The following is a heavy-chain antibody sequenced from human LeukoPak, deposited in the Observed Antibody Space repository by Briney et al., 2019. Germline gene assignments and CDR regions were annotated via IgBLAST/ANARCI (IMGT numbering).Heavy chain of an antibody. V-gene: IGHV4-59*08. CDR3: ARLGTGVAGNAHFLDDY. D-gene: IGHD1-20*01. J-gene: IGHJ4*02. CDR2: IYYSGST. CDR1: GGSISSYY. Sequence: PSETLSLTCTVSGGSISSYYWSWIRQPPGKGLEWIGYIYYSGSTNYNPSLKSRVTISVATSKNQFSLKLSSVTAADTAVYYCARLGTGVAGNAHFLDDYWGQGTLVTVSS.